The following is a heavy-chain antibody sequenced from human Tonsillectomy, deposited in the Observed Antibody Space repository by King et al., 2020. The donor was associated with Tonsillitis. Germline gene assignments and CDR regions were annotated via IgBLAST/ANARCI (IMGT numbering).Heavy chain of an antibody. CDR1: EFTFSSFG. D-gene: IGHD3-10*01. Sequence: VQLVESGGGVVQSGRSLRLSCAASEFTFSSFGMHWVRQAPGKGLEWVAVISYDGSNKNYADSVKGRFTISRDNSKNTLYLQMNSLRAEDTAVYYCAKDYYGSGSYYPFDYWGQGTLVTVSS. CDR2: ISYDGSNK. J-gene: IGHJ4*02. CDR3: AKDYYGSGSYYPFDY. V-gene: IGHV3-30*18.